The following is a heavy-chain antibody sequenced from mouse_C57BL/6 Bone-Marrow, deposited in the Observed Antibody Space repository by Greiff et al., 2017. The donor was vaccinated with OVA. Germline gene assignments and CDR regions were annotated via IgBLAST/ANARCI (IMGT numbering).Heavy chain of an antibody. V-gene: IGHV1-61*01. CDR2: IYPSDSET. J-gene: IGHJ1*03. CDR3: ARGDNPYWYFDD. Sequence: VQLQQPGAALVRPGSSVKLSCTASGYTFTSYWLDWVQQRPVQGLEWIGTIYPSDSETPSNHKFTAKATLTVDNSSSTAYMQLSSLTSEDSAVYYCARGDNPYWYFDDWGTGTTVTVSS. CDR1: GYTFTSYW. D-gene: IGHD3-3*01.